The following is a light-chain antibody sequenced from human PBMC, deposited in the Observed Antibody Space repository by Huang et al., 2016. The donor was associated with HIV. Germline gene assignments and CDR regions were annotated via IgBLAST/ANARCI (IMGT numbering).Light chain of an antibody. CDR2: KAS. J-gene: IGKJ1*01. Sequence: DIQMTQSPSTLSASVGDRVTITCRASQSISSWLAWYQQKPGKAPKLLIYKASSLESGVPSRFSGSGFGTEFTLTISSLQPDDFATYHCQQHNSYPWTFGQGTKVEIK. CDR3: QQHNSYPWT. CDR1: QSISSW. V-gene: IGKV1-5*03.